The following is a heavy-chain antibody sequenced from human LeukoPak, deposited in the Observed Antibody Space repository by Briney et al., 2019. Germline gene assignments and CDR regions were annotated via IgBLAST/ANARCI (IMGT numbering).Heavy chain of an antibody. CDR3: ARVGGTNYYYYGMDV. Sequence: SETLSLTCTVSGGSISSYYWSWIRQPPGKGLEWKGYIYDSGSTNYNPSLKSRVTISVDTSKNQFSLKLSSVTAADTAVYYCARVGGTNYYYYGMDVWGQGTTVTVSS. CDR1: GGSISSYY. D-gene: IGHD1-1*01. J-gene: IGHJ6*02. CDR2: IYDSGST. V-gene: IGHV4-59*01.